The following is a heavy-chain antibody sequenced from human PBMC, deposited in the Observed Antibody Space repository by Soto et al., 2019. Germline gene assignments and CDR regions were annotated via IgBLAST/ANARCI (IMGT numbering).Heavy chain of an antibody. CDR1: GFTFSRIG. J-gene: IGHJ5*02. CDR3: ARGSTWGTAWFDP. D-gene: IGHD3-16*01. V-gene: IGHV3-48*02. Sequence: EVQLVESGGGLVQPGGSLRLSCAASGFTFSRIGRNWVGQAPGKGLEWVSYISSSCTIYYADSVKGRFTIFRDNAKNSLFLQMNSLRDGDTAVYYCARGSTWGTAWFDPWGQGTLVTVSS. CDR2: ISSSCTI.